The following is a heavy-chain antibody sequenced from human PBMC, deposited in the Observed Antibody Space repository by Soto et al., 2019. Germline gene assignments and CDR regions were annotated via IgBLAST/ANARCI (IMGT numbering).Heavy chain of an antibody. CDR1: GFTFSSYS. CDR3: ARAEIVGATFGAFDI. CDR2: ISSSSSYI. D-gene: IGHD1-26*01. V-gene: IGHV3-21*01. Sequence: GGSLRLSCAASGFTFSSYSMNWVRQAPGKGLEWVSSISSSSSYIYYADSVKGRFTISRDNAKNSLYLQMNSLRAEDTAVYYCARAEIVGATFGAFDIWGQGTMVTVSS. J-gene: IGHJ3*02.